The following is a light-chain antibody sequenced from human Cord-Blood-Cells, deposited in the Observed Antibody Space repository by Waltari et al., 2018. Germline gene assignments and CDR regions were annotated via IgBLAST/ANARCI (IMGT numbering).Light chain of an antibody. CDR3: SSYTSSSTLV. Sequence: QSALTQPASVSGSPGQSITISCTGTSSDVGGYNYVSWYQQHPGKAPKLMICDVSNRPSGVSNRFSGSNSGNTASLTISGLQAEDEADYYCSSYTSSSTLVFGGGTKLTVL. J-gene: IGLJ3*02. CDR2: DVS. V-gene: IGLV2-14*01. CDR1: SSDVGGYNY.